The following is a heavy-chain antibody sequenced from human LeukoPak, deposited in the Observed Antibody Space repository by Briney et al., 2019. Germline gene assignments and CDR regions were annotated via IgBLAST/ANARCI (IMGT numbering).Heavy chain of an antibody. CDR3: ARDSRYDFWSGYEYNWFDP. CDR1: GFTFSDYY. V-gene: IGHV3-11*04. D-gene: IGHD3-3*01. CDR2: ISSSGSTI. Sequence: PGGSLRLSCAASGFTFSDYYMSWTRQPPGKGLEWVSYISSSGSTIYYADSVKGRFTISRDNAKNSLYLQMNSLRAEDTAVYYCARDSRYDFWSGYEYNWFDPWGQGTLVTVSS. J-gene: IGHJ5*02.